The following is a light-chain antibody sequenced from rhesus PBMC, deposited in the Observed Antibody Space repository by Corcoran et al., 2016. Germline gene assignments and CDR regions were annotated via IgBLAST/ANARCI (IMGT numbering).Light chain of an antibody. CDR3: LQDYTTPYS. V-gene: IGKV1-94*01. J-gene: IGKJ2*01. CDR1: QGMNKE. CDR2: AAS. Sequence: DIQRTQSPSSLSASVGDRVTVTCRASQGMNKELSWYQQKPGKAPTLLIYAASSLQTGVSSRFSGSGSGTVYTLTISSLQPEDVATSYCLQDYTTPYSFGQGTKVEIK.